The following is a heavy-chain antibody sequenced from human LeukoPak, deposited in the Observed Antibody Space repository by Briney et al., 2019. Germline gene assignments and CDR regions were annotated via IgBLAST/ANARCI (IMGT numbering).Heavy chain of an antibody. D-gene: IGHD1-26*01. J-gene: IGHJ3*02. CDR1: GGPISSYY. CDR3: AREVYREAFDI. V-gene: IGHV4-59*01. CDR2: IYYSGST. Sequence: SETLSLTCTVSGGPISSYYWSWIRQPPGKGLEWIGYIYYSGSTNYNPSLKSRVTISVDTSKNQFSLKLSSVTAADTAVYYCAREVYREAFDIWGQGTMVTVSS.